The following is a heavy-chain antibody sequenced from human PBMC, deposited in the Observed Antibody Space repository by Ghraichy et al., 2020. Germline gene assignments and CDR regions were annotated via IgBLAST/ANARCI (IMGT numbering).Heavy chain of an antibody. Sequence: GSLRLSCSVSGDSISSMLHFWAWVRQPPGQGLEWVGSIYFSGSTYYNPSLRSRVTISVDTSKNNFSLNVRSVTAADTAVYYCARARRDGYDQNWFDSWGQGTPVTVSS. V-gene: IGHV4-39*02. D-gene: IGHD5-24*01. J-gene: IGHJ5*01. CDR2: IYFSGST. CDR3: ARARRDGYDQNWFDS. CDR1: GDSISSMLHF.